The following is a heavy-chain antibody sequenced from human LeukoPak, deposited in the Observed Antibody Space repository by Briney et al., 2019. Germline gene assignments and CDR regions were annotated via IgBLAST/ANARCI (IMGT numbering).Heavy chain of an antibody. V-gene: IGHV3-23*01. Sequence: GGSLRLSRAASGFTFSSYAMSWVRQAPGKGLEWVSAITGSGGSTYYADSVQGRFTISRDNSKNTLSLQMNSLRAEDTAVYYCAKPSSIVIVPTALQRSLDYWGQGALVTVSS. CDR1: GFTFSSYA. D-gene: IGHD2/OR15-2a*01. CDR3: AKPSSIVIVPTALQRSLDY. J-gene: IGHJ4*02. CDR2: ITGSGGST.